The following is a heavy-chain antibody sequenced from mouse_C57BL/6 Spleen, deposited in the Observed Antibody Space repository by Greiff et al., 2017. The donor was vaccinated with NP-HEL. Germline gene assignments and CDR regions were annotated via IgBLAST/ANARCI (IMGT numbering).Heavy chain of an antibody. D-gene: IGHD1-1*01. J-gene: IGHJ3*01. CDR2: IHPSDSDT. V-gene: IGHV1-74*01. Sequence: VQLQQSGAELVKPGASVKVSCKASGYTFTSYWMHWVKQRPGQGLEWIGRIHPSDSDTNYNQKFKGKATLTVDKSSSTADMQLSSLTSEDSAVYYCATYCGFAYWGQGTLVTVSA. CDR3: ATYCGFAY. CDR1: GYTFTSYW.